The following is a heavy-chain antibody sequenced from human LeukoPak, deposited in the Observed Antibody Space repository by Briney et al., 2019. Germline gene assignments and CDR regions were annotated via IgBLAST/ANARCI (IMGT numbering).Heavy chain of an antibody. V-gene: IGHV3-23*01. Sequence: PGASLRLSCAASGFTFSSYAMSWVRQAPGKGLEWVSAITGSGGSTYYADSVRGLFTISRDNSKNTLYLQINSMRAEETAVYYCAKGGYCSGGSCYEVYYYYYYGMDVWGQGTTVTVSS. CDR2: ITGSGGST. CDR3: AKGGYCSGGSCYEVYYYYYYGMDV. CDR1: GFTFSSYA. D-gene: IGHD2-15*01. J-gene: IGHJ6*02.